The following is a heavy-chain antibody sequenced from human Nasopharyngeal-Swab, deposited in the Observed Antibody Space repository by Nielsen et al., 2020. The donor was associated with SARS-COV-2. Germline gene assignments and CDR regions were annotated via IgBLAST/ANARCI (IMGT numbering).Heavy chain of an antibody. V-gene: IGHV7-4-1*02. D-gene: IGHD6-19*01. Sequence: ASVKVSCKASGYTFTSYAMNWVRQAPGQGLEWMGWINTNTGNPTYAQGFTGRFVFSLDTSVSTAYLRISSLKAEDTAVYYCARDGLSLQYSSGWYGWFDPWGQGTLVTVSS. CDR3: ARDGLSLQYSSGWYGWFDP. J-gene: IGHJ5*02. CDR1: GYTFTSYA. CDR2: INTNTGNP.